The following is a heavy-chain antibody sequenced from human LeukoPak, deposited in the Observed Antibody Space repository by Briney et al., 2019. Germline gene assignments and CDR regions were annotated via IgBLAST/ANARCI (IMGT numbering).Heavy chain of an antibody. CDR1: GGSISSGRYY. CDR2: IYYSGDT. V-gene: IGHV4-39*07. J-gene: IGHJ5*02. CDR3: ARDHYYDGRGRFDP. Sequence: PSETLSLTCTVSGGSISSGRYYWGWIRQPPGKGLEWIGSIYYSGDTYYNPSLQSRVTISIDTSKNQFSLRLSSVTAADTALYYCARDHYYDGRGRFDPWGQGTLVTVSS. D-gene: IGHD3-16*01.